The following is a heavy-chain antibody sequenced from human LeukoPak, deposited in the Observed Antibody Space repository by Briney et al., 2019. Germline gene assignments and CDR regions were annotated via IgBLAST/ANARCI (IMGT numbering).Heavy chain of an antibody. D-gene: IGHD3-22*01. J-gene: IGHJ4*02. V-gene: IGHV1-24*01. CDR2: FDGEDGET. Sequence: GASVKVSCKVSGYTLTELSMHWVRQAPGKGLEWMGGFDGEDGETISDKKFQGRVTKTEDTSTDTAYMELSSLRSEDTAVYYCATLAGYYDSSGYYNWYLDYWGQGTLVTVSA. CDR3: ATLAGYYDSSGYYNWYLDY. CDR1: GYTLTELS.